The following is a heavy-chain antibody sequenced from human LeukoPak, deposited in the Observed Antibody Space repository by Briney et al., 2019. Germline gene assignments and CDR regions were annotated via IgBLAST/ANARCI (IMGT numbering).Heavy chain of an antibody. CDR2: IHYSGSP. Sequence: SETLSLTCTVSGGSISSYYWSWIRQPPGKGLEYIGYIHYSGSPNYNPSLKSRVTISVDTSKNQFSLKLISVTAADTAVYYCAKNRPFEFWGQGTLVTVSS. V-gene: IGHV4-59*01. CDR3: AKNRPFEF. CDR1: GGSISSYY. J-gene: IGHJ4*02. D-gene: IGHD3-10*01.